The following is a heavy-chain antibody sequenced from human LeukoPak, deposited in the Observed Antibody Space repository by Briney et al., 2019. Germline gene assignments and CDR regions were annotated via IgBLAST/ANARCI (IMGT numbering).Heavy chain of an antibody. Sequence: GGSLRLXCAASGFTVSSNYMSWVRQAPGKGLESVSVIYSGGSTYYADSVKGRFTISRDNSKNTLYLQMNSLRAEDTAVYYCARDSGYSGYDFDYWGQGTLVTVSS. CDR1: GFTVSSNY. V-gene: IGHV3-66*02. J-gene: IGHJ4*02. CDR2: IYSGGST. CDR3: ARDSGYSGYDFDY. D-gene: IGHD5-12*01.